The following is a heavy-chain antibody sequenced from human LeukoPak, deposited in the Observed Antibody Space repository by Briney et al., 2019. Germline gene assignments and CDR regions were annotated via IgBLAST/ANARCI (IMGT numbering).Heavy chain of an antibody. D-gene: IGHD4-17*01. Sequence: PGGSLRLSCAASGFTFNTFDMTWVRQAPGKGLEWVSYISSGSSSRYYADSVKGRFTISRDNAKNSLYLQMNSLRAEDTAVYYCAREGTDYGDYLNWFDPWGQGTLVTVSS. J-gene: IGHJ5*02. CDR2: ISSGSSSR. CDR3: AREGTDYGDYLNWFDP. CDR1: GFTFNTFD. V-gene: IGHV3-48*01.